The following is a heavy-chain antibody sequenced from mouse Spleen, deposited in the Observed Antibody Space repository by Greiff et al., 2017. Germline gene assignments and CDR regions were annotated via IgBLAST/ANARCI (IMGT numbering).Heavy chain of an antibody. CDR3: ARGEFHWYFDV. CDR1: GFTFSDYY. V-gene: IGHV5-16*01. J-gene: IGHJ1*01. CDR2: INYDGSST. Sequence: EVKLMESEGGLVQPGSSMKLSCTASGFTFSDYYMAWVRQVPEKGLEWVANINYDGSSTYYLDSLKSRFIISRDNAKNILYLQMSSLKSEDTATYYCARGEFHWYFDVWGAGTTVTVSS.